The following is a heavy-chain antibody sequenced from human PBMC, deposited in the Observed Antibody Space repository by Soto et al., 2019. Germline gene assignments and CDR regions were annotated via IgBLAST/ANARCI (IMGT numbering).Heavy chain of an antibody. CDR2: ISDYNGNT. D-gene: IGHD3-9*01. J-gene: IGHJ4*02. CDR3: ARDPPYYDILTGYYNGYFDY. CDR1: GYTFTSYG. V-gene: IGHV1-18*01. Sequence: ASVKVSCKASGYTFTSYGISWVRQAPGQGLEWMGWISDYNGNTNDAQKLQGRVTMTTDTSTSTAYMELRSLRSDDTAVYYCARDPPYYDILTGYYNGYFDYWGQGTLVTVSS.